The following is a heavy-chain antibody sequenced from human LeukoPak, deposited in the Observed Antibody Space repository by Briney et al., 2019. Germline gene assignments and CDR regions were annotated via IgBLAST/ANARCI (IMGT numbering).Heavy chain of an antibody. V-gene: IGHV3-30*04. CDR3: ARETIPYCGGDCYSFDY. CDR2: MSYDGGNK. CDR1: GFTFSSYA. Sequence: GGSLRLSCAASGFTFSSYAMHWVRQAPGKGLEWVAIMSYDGGNKYYADSVKGRFTISRDNSKNTLYLQMNSLRAEDTAVYYCARETIPYCGGDCYSFDYWGQGTLVTVSS. J-gene: IGHJ4*02. D-gene: IGHD2-21*02.